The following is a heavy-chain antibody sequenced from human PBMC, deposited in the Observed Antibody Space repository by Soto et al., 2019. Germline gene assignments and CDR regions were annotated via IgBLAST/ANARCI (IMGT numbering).Heavy chain of an antibody. CDR1: GFTVSSNY. V-gene: IGHV3-53*01. CDR3: ASRPTRAEYFQH. J-gene: IGHJ1*01. D-gene: IGHD6-6*01. CDR2: IYSGGST. Sequence: EVQLVESGGGLIQPGGSLGLSCAASGFTVSSNYMSWVRQAPGKGLEWVSVIYSGGSTYYADSVKGRFTISRDNSKNTLYLQMNSLRAEDTAVYYCASRPTRAEYFQHWGQGTLVTVSS.